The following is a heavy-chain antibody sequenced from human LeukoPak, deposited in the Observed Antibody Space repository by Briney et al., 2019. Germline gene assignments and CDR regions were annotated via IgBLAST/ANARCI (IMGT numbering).Heavy chain of an antibody. Sequence: GGSLRLSCAASGFTFSSYSMNWVRQAPGKGLEWVSYISSSSSTTYYADSVKGRFTISRDNAKNSLYLQMNSLRAEDTAVYYCARVGGYSYGYDYWGQGTLVTASS. CDR2: ISSSSSTT. V-gene: IGHV3-48*01. CDR1: GFTFSSYS. CDR3: ARVGGYSYGYDY. D-gene: IGHD5-18*01. J-gene: IGHJ4*02.